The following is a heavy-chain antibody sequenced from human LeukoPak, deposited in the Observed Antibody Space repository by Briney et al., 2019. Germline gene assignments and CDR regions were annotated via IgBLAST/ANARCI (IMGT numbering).Heavy chain of an antibody. V-gene: IGHV1-2*02. CDR2: INPNSGGT. CDR3: ARDLRSMYSSGWYYFDY. D-gene: IGHD6-19*01. CDR1: GYTFTGYY. J-gene: IGHJ4*02. Sequence: ASVKVSCKASGYTFTGYYMHWVRQAPGQGLEWMGWINPNSGGTNYAQKFQGRVTMTRDTSISTAYMELSSLRSEDTAVYYCARDLRSMYSSGWYYFDYWGQGTLVTVSS.